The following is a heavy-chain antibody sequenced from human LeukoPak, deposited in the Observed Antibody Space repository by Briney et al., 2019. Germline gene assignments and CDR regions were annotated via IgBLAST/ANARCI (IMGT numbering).Heavy chain of an antibody. J-gene: IGHJ1*01. Sequence: SVKVSFKASGGTFSNYAISWVRQAPGQGLEWMGAIIPIFGTANYAQKFQGRVTITADESTSTAYMELSSLRSEDTAVYYCARILSSSWYEYFHHWGQGTLVTVSS. CDR3: ARILSSSWYEYFHH. D-gene: IGHD6-19*01. CDR2: IIPIFGTA. CDR1: GGTFSNYA. V-gene: IGHV1-69*13.